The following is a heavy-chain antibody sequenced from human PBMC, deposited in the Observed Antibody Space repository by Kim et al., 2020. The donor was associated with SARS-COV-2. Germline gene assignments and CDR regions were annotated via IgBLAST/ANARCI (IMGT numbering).Heavy chain of an antibody. CDR2: VYYSGST. Sequence: SETLSLTCTVSGGSISSSTYYWGWIRQPPGKGLQRIGSVYYSGSTHYNPSLKSRVTISVDTSKNQFSLILSSVTAADTAVFYCARHAPNTSNRPFDYWGQGTLVTVSS. J-gene: IGHJ4*02. CDR3: ARHAPNTSNRPFDY. D-gene: IGHD2-2*02. V-gene: IGHV4-39*01. CDR1: GGSISSSTYY.